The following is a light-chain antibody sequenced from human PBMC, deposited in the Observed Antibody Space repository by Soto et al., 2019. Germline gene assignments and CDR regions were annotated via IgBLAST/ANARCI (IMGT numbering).Light chain of an antibody. CDR3: QQRSNWPLT. J-gene: IGKJ4*01. Sequence: EIVLTQSPATLSLSPLERATLSCRASQSVSSYLAWYQQKPGQAPRLLIYDASNRATGIPARFSGSGSGTDFTLTISSLEPEDFAVYYCQQRSNWPLTFGGGTKVEIK. CDR2: DAS. V-gene: IGKV3-11*01. CDR1: QSVSSY.